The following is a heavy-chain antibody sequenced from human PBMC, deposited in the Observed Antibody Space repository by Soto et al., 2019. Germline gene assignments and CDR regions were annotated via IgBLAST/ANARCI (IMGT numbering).Heavy chain of an antibody. CDR1: GFTFSSYA. CDR3: AKASTVSWGVFDY. CDR2: LSGNSRNI. J-gene: IGHJ4*02. Sequence: EVQLLESGGGLVQPGGSLRLSCAASGFTFSSYAMTWVRQAPGKGLEWVSALSGNSRNIFLADSVKGRFTISRDNSKNTLYLQMNSLRAEDTAMYSCAKASTVSWGVFDYWGQGALITVSS. V-gene: IGHV3-23*01. D-gene: IGHD6-13*01.